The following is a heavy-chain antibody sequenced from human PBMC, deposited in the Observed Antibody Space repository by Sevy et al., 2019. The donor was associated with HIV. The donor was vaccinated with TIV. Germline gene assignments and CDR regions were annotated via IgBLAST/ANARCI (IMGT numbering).Heavy chain of an antibody. CDR3: ARVGDYYDSSGYPDAFDI. V-gene: IGHV3-11*04. CDR2: ISSSSSTI. CDR1: GFTFSDYY. J-gene: IGHJ3*02. D-gene: IGHD3-22*01. Sequence: GGSLRLSCAASGFTFSDYYMSWIRQAPGKGLEWVSYISSSSSTIYYADSVKGRFTISRDNAKNSLYLQMNSLRAEDTAVYYCARVGDYYDSSGYPDAFDIWGQGTMVTVSS.